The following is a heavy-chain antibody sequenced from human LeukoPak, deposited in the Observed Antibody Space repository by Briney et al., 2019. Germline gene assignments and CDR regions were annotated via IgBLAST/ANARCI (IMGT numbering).Heavy chain of an antibody. CDR2: IYYSRST. CDR1: GGSISSYY. Sequence: WDTLSLTCTVSGGSISSYYWSWIRQPPGKGLEWIGYIYYSRSTNYNPSLKSRVTISVDTSKNRFSLRLSSVTAADTAVYYCARGPSDGYGGNSDYWGQGTLVTVSS. V-gene: IGHV4-59*07. D-gene: IGHD4-23*01. J-gene: IGHJ4*02. CDR3: ARGPSDGYGGNSDY.